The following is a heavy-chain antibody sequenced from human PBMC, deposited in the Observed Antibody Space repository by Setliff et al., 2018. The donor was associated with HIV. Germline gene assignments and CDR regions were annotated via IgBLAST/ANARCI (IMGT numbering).Heavy chain of an antibody. D-gene: IGHD4-17*01. CDR3: ARGPQSYGDYSW. V-gene: IGHV4-38-2*01. Sequence: SETLSLTCAVSGYSISSGYSWTWIRQAPGKGLEWVGYIYYNGNAYYNPSLKSRVTISTDMSKNQFSLRLSSVTAADTAVYYCARGPQSYGDYSWWGRGTLVTVSS. CDR1: GYSISSGYS. CDR2: IYYNGNA. J-gene: IGHJ4*02.